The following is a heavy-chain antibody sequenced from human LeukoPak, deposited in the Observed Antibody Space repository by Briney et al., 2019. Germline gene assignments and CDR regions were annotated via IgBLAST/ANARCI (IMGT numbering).Heavy chain of an antibody. J-gene: IGHJ4*02. V-gene: IGHV3-23*01. Sequence: PGGSLRLSCAASGFTFNSYAMNWVRQAPGKGLEWISAISASGASTFYADSVKGRFTISRDNAKNTVSLQMNSLRAEDTAIYYCAKPYRHYFDYWGRGTLVTVSS. CDR2: ISASGAST. D-gene: IGHD5-18*01. CDR3: AKPYRHYFDY. CDR1: GFTFNSYA.